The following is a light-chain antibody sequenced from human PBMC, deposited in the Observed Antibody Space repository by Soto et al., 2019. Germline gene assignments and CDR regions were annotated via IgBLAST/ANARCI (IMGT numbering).Light chain of an antibody. CDR2: AAS. J-gene: IGKJ5*01. V-gene: IGKV1-8*01. CDR3: QQLKSYPFT. CDR1: QGISSY. Sequence: AIRMTQSPSSLSASTGDRVTITCRASQGISSYLAWYQQKPGKAPKLLIYAASTLQSGVPSRFSGSESGTDFSLTISNLQPEDFATYYCQQLKSYPFTFGRGTRLEIK.